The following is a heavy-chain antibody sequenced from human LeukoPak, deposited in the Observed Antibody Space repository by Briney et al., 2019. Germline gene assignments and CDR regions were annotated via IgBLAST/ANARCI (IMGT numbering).Heavy chain of an antibody. Sequence: GGSLRLSCAASGFTFSSYSMNWVRQAPGKGLEWMANIKPDGSQKYYVDSVKGRFTISRDNAKNSLYLQVDGLTAEDTAIYYCARDRDSNWYPYHDYWGQGVLVTVSS. CDR2: IKPDGSQK. CDR3: ARDRDSNWYPYHDY. CDR1: GFTFSSYS. V-gene: IGHV3-7*03. J-gene: IGHJ4*02. D-gene: IGHD6-13*01.